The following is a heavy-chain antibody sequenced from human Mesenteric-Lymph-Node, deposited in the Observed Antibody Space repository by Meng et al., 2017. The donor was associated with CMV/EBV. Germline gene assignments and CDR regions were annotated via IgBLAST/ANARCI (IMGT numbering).Heavy chain of an antibody. Sequence: GESLKISCAASGLTVKRNYMIRVRQAPGKGLEWVSSNSSSSYIYYADSVKGRFTISRDNAKNSLYLQMNGLRAEDTAVYYCARERYDFWSVIPHYGMDVWGQGTTVTVSS. CDR1: GLTVKRNY. D-gene: IGHD3-3*01. V-gene: IGHV3-69-1*01. CDR2: NSSSSYI. CDR3: ARERYDFWSVIPHYGMDV. J-gene: IGHJ6*02.